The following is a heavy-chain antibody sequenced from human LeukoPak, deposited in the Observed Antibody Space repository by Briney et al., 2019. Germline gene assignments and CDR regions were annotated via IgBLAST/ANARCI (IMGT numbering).Heavy chain of an antibody. CDR3: ARDLGRYCSSTSCLLKSVLDY. J-gene: IGHJ4*02. D-gene: IGHD2-2*01. Sequence: ASVKVSCKASGYTFTSYYMHWVRQAPGQGLEWMGIINPSGGSTSYAQKFQGRVTMTRDTSISTAYMELSRLRSDDTAVYYCARDLGRYCSSTSCLLKSVLDYWGQGTLVTVSS. V-gene: IGHV1-46*01. CDR2: INPSGGST. CDR1: GYTFTSYY.